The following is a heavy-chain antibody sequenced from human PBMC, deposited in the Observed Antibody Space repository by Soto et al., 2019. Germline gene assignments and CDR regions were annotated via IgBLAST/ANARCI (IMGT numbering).Heavy chain of an antibody. D-gene: IGHD6-19*01. Sequence: ASVKVPCKASGYTFTSYGISWVRQAPGQGLEWMGWISAYNGNTNYAQKLQGRVTMTTDTSTSTAYMELRSLRSDDTAVYYCASSKYSSGWYNSFDYWGQGTLVTVSS. V-gene: IGHV1-18*01. CDR1: GYTFTSYG. CDR3: ASSKYSSGWYNSFDY. J-gene: IGHJ4*02. CDR2: ISAYNGNT.